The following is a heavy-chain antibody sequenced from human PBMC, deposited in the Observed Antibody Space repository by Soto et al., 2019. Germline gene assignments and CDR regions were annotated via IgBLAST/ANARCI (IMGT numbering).Heavy chain of an antibody. J-gene: IGHJ5*01. CDR3: ASGWFDS. CDR2: IYPDGYNK. V-gene: IGHV3-33*01. CDR1: GFNFSGYG. Sequence: QVQLVESGGGVVQPGRSLRLSCTASGFNFSGYGMHWVRQAPGKGLEWVAVIYPDGYNKFYVDSVKGRFTISRDNSKSTLYLQMNSLRAEDTALYYCASGWFDSWGQGTLVAVSS.